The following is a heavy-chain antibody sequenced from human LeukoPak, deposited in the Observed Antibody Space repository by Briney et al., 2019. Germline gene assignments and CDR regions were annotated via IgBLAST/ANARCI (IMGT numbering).Heavy chain of an antibody. CDR2: INPNSGGT. V-gene: IGHV1-2*02. Sequence: ASVKVSCKASGYTFTGYYMHWVRQAPGQGLEWMGWINPNSGGTKYAQKFQGRGTMTRDTCISTAYMELSRLKSDDTAVYYCARAVTRYCSSTSCYYVIWGQGTMVTVSS. D-gene: IGHD2-2*01. CDR1: GYTFTGYY. CDR3: ARAVTRYCSSTSCYYVI. J-gene: IGHJ3*02.